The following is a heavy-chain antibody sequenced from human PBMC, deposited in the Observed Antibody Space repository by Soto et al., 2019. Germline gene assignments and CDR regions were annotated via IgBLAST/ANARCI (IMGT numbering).Heavy chain of an antibody. CDR2: IYYSGST. Sequence: PSETLSLTCTVSGGSVSSGSYYWSWIRQPPGKRPEWIGYIYYSGSTNYNPSLKSRVTISVDTSKNQFSLKLSSVTAADTAVYYCGRSQAMSNWNRRSRFECWGRGTLLTFYS. V-gene: IGHV4-61*01. CDR1: GGSVSSGSYY. CDR3: GRSQAMSNWNRRSRFEC. J-gene: IGHJ4*02. D-gene: IGHD1-20*01.